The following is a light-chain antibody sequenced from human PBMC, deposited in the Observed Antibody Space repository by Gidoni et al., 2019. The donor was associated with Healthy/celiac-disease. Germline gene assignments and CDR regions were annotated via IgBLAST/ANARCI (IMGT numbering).Light chain of an antibody. CDR3: QQYGSSPFT. J-gene: IGKJ3*01. CDR1: QSVSSSY. Sequence: EIVLTQSPGTLSLSPGERATLSCRASQSVSSSYLAWYQQKPGQAPRLLLYGASSRATGIPDRFSGSGSVTDFTLTISRLEPEDFAVYYCQQYGSSPFTFGPGTKVDIK. V-gene: IGKV3-20*01. CDR2: GAS.